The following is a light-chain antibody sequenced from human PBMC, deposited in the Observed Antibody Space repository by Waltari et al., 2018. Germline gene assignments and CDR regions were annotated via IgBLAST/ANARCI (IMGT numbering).Light chain of an antibody. CDR1: SSDVGDYNY. CDR2: DVN. J-gene: IGLJ7*01. V-gene: IGLV2-14*01. Sequence: QSALTQPAFVSGSPEQSITISCTATSSDVGDYNYVSWYQQHPGKAPKLMIYDVNTRPSGVSNRFSGSKSANAASLTISGLQAEDEADYYCSSYVNSSTVFGGGSHLTVL. CDR3: SSYVNSSTV.